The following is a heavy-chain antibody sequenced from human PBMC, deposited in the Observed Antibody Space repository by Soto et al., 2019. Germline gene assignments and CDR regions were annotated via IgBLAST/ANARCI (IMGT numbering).Heavy chain of an antibody. CDR3: AKDFRVFYYYGMDV. J-gene: IGHJ6*02. CDR1: GFTFSSYA. CDR2: ISGSGGST. Sequence: LRLSCAAAGFTFSSYAMSLVGQAPGKGLEWVSAISGSGGSTYYADSVKGRSTISRDNSKNTLYLQMNSLRAEDTAVYYCAKDFRVFYYYGMDVWGQGTTVTFSS. V-gene: IGHV3-23*01. D-gene: IGHD3-10*01.